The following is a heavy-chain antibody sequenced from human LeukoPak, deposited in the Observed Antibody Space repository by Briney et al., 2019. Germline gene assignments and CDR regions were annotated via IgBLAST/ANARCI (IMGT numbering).Heavy chain of an antibody. CDR2: IYTSGST. CDR1: GGSITSDYYY. Sequence: SQTLSLTCTVSGGSITSDYYYWSWIRQPAGKGLEWIGHIYTSGSTNYNPSLKNRVTISVDTSKNQFSLKLTSVTAADTAVYYCARPSATVTTDGYYYYMDVWGKGTTVTVSS. V-gene: IGHV4-61*09. D-gene: IGHD4-11*01. J-gene: IGHJ6*03. CDR3: ARPSATVTTDGYYYYMDV.